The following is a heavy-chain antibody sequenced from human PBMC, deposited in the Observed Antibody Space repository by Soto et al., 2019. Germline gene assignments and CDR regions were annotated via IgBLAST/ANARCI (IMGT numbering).Heavy chain of an antibody. D-gene: IGHD6-6*01. J-gene: IGHJ6*02. CDR2: IRSKANSYAT. Sequence: EVQLVESGGGLVQPGGSLKLSCAASGFTFSGSAMHWVRQASGKGLEWVGRIRSKANSYATAYAASVKGRFTISRDDSKNTAYLQMNSLKTEDTAVYYCTRYCSSSYYYGMDVWGQGTTVTVSS. CDR3: TRYCSSSYYYGMDV. CDR1: GFTFSGSA. V-gene: IGHV3-73*02.